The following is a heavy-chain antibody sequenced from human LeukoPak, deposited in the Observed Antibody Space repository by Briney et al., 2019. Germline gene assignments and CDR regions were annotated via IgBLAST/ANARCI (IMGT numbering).Heavy chain of an antibody. J-gene: IGHJ3*02. CDR2: IYHSGST. CDR3: ARCPSPDIVVVPAAISGAFDI. CDR1: GGSISSGGYY. D-gene: IGHD2-2*02. V-gene: IGHV4-30-2*01. Sequence: PSETLSLTCTVSGGSISSGGYYWSWIRQPPGKGLEWIGYIYHSGSTYYNPSLKSRVTISVDRSKNQFSLKLSSVTAADTAVYYCARCPSPDIVVVPAAISGAFDIWGQGTMVTVSS.